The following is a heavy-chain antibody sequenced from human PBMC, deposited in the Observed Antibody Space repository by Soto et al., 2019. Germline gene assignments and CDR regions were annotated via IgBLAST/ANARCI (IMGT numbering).Heavy chain of an antibody. CDR3: AREEGGSFDY. Sequence: QVQLVESGGGVVQPGRSLRLSCAASGFTFSSYGMHWVRQAPGKGLEWVAVIWYDGSNKYYADSVKGRFTISRDNSKNTLYLQMNSLRAEDTAVYYCAREEGGSFDYWCQGTLVTVSS. J-gene: IGHJ4*02. CDR1: GFTFSSYG. CDR2: IWYDGSNK. D-gene: IGHD2-15*01. V-gene: IGHV3-33*01.